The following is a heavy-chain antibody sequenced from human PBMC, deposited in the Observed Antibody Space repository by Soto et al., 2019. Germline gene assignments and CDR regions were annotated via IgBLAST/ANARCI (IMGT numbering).Heavy chain of an antibody. V-gene: IGHV3-23*01. CDR2: ITAATGTT. Sequence: GGSLRLSCAASGFTFGSYGMTWVRQAPGKGLECVSGITAATGTTYYADSVKGRFTISRDLSTNTLFLQMNSLRAADSAVYYCAKAKGRSNFYYSGLDVWGQATTVTVSS. CDR1: GFTFGSYG. J-gene: IGHJ6*02. CDR3: AKAKGRSNFYYSGLDV. D-gene: IGHD1-26*01.